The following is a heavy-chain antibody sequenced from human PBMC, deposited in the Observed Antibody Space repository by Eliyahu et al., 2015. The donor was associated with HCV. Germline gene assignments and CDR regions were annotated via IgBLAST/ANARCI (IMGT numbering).Heavy chain of an antibody. Sequence: EVQLVESGGGLVQPGGSLRLSCAASGFSFSSYWMTWARQAPGKGLEWVANMNLDGSEKYYVDSVKGRFTISRDNAKNSLYLQLSSLRAEDTAVYYCAREARATFDYWGQGTLVTVSS. CDR3: AREARATFDY. J-gene: IGHJ4*02. CDR2: MNLDGSEK. V-gene: IGHV3-7*01. D-gene: IGHD1-26*01. CDR1: GFSFSSYW.